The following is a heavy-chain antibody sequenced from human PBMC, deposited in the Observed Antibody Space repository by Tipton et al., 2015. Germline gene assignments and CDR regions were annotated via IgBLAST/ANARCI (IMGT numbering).Heavy chain of an antibody. D-gene: IGHD3-9*01. Sequence: TLSLTCAVSAYSISSDYYWGWIRQPPGKGLEWIGSISHSGNPYYNPSLKSRVTMSRDTPKNQFSLKLTSVTAADTAVYYCACQDYDSLTRDYQTVDYWGQGTLVTVSS. CDR3: ACQDYDSLTRDYQTVDY. CDR2: ISHSGNP. V-gene: IGHV4-38-2*01. J-gene: IGHJ4*02. CDR1: AYSISSDYY.